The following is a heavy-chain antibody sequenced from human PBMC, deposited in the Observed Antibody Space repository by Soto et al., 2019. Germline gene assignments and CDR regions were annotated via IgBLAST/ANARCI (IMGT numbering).Heavy chain of an antibody. Sequence: GATLKLSCKRSGYRFSNNWIGCGRQVPGKGLECMGIIYPGDSDTRYSPSFQGQVTISADKSISTAYLQWNSLKASDTAMYYCARRVLRETHFDYWGQGTL. D-gene: IGHD3-10*02. J-gene: IGHJ4*02. V-gene: IGHV5-51*01. CDR2: IYPGDSDT. CDR1: GYRFSNNW. CDR3: ARRVLRETHFDY.